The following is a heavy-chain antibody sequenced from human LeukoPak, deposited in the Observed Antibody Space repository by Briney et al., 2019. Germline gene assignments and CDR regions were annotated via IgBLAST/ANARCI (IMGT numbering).Heavy chain of an antibody. CDR3: AKDRGSCSSTSCYYFDY. J-gene: IGHJ4*02. CDR2: ISYDGSNK. D-gene: IGHD2-2*01. V-gene: IGHV3-30*18. CDR1: GFTFSSYG. Sequence: GGSLRLSCAASGFTFSSYGMHWVRQAPGKGLEWVAVISYDGSNKYYADSVKGRFTISRDNSKNTLFLQMNSLRAEDTAVYYCAKDRGSCSSTSCYYFDYWGQGTLVTVSS.